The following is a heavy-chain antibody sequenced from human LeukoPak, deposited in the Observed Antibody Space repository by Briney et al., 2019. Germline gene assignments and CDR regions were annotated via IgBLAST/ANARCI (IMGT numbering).Heavy chain of an antibody. CDR1: WFTVSSNY. Sequence: PGGSPILSCAASWFTVSSNYMGWVRQAPGKGLEWVSFIYSGGGTYYADSVKGRFTISRDNSKNTLSLQMNNLRAEDTAVYYCARGQGSTSAWYFDYWGQGTLVTVSS. V-gene: IGHV3-53*01. D-gene: IGHD6-19*01. CDR3: ARGQGSTSAWYFDY. J-gene: IGHJ4*02. CDR2: IYSGGGT.